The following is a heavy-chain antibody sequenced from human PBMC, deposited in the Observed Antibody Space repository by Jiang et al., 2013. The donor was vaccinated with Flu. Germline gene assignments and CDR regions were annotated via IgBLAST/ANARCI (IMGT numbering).Heavy chain of an antibody. Sequence: GAEVKKPGESLRISCKGSGYSFTSYWISWVRQMPGKGLEWMGRIDPSDSYTNYSPSFQGHVTISADKSISTAYLQWSSLKASDTAMYYCAREGYCSSTSCYKLRAFDYWGQGTLVTVSS. CDR3: AREGYCSSTSCYKLRAFDY. J-gene: IGHJ4*02. CDR2: IDPSDSYT. CDR1: GYSFTSYW. D-gene: IGHD2-2*02. V-gene: IGHV5-10-1*01.